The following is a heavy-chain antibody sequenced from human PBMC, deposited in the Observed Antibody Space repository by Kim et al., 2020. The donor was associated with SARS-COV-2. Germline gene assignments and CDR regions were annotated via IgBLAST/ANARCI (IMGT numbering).Heavy chain of an antibody. CDR2: MHYTGRT. CDR3: AILRGTGYVEY. CDR1: GVSVNTHAYF. V-gene: IGHV4-61*08. Sequence: SETLSLTCSVSGVSVNTHAYFCSWIRQPPGKGLEWIGYMHYTGRTSDNPSLKSRVTISVDTSKNQFSLKLTSVTAADTAAYYCAILRGTGYVEYWGQGTLVPVSS. J-gene: IGHJ4*02. D-gene: IGHD6-13*01.